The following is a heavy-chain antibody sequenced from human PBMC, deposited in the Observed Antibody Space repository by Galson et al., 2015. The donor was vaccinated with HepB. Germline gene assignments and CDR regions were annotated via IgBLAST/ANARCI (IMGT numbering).Heavy chain of an antibody. D-gene: IGHD5-18*01. CDR1: GFTYNNYW. CDR2: IKQDGREN. J-gene: IGHJ4*02. CDR3: ARGWDTDVTSNFDY. Sequence: SLRLSCAVSGFTYNNYWMSWVRQAPGRGLEGVAKIKQDGRENYYVDPVEGRFPVSRDNPRKTRNLDMNALSVEDTAVYYCARGWDTDVTSNFDYWGQGALVTVSS. V-gene: IGHV3-7*03.